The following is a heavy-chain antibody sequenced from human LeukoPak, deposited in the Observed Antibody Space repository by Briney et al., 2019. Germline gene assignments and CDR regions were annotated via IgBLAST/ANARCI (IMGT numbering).Heavy chain of an antibody. D-gene: IGHD3-22*01. CDR3: TRGYYYDSSGYYYEGLYFDY. CDR2: IYYSGST. Sequence: SETLSLTCTVSGGSISSYYWSWIRQPPGKGLEWIGYIYYSGSTNYNPSLKSRVTISVDTSKNQFSLKLSSVTAADTAVYYCTRGYYYDSSGYYYEGLYFDYWGQGTLVTVSS. CDR1: GGSISSYY. J-gene: IGHJ4*02. V-gene: IGHV4-59*01.